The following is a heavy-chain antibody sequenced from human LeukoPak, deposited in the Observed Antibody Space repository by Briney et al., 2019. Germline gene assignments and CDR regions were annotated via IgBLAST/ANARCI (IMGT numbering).Heavy chain of an antibody. CDR1: GFTFSSYA. CDR2: ISYDGSNK. D-gene: IGHD3-22*01. CDR3: ARGGRGSAAVVAPRSFDI. Sequence: GGSLRLSCAASGFTFSSYAMHWVRQAPGKGLEWVAVISYDGSNKYYADSVKGRFTISRDISKNTLYLQMNSLRAEDSALYYCARGGRGSAAVVAPRSFDIWGQGTMVTVSS. J-gene: IGHJ3*02. V-gene: IGHV3-30*14.